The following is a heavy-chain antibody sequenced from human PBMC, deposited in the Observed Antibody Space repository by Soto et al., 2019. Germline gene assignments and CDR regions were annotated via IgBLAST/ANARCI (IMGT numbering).Heavy chain of an antibody. CDR3: AKDKDSSSTDY. J-gene: IGHJ4*02. Sequence: GGSLRLSCAASGFTFSSYAMSWVRQAPGKWLEWVSAISVSGGSTYYADSVKGRFTISRDNSKNTLYLQMNSLRAEDTAVYYCAKDKDSSSTDYWGQGTLVTVSS. D-gene: IGHD6-6*01. CDR2: ISVSGGST. CDR1: GFTFSSYA. V-gene: IGHV3-23*01.